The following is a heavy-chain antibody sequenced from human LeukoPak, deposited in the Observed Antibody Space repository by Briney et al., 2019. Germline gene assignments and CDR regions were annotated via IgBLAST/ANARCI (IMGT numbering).Heavy chain of an antibody. CDR2: INHSGST. V-gene: IGHV4-34*01. Sequence: KPSETLSLTCAVYGGSFSGYYWSWIRQPPGKGLEWIGEINHSGSTNYNPSLKSRVTISVDTSKNQFSLKLSSVTAADTAVYYCARLPHDPDTAMGFISWFDPWGQGTLVTVSS. CDR3: ARLPHDPDTAMGFISWFDP. D-gene: IGHD5-18*01. J-gene: IGHJ5*02. CDR1: GGSFSGYY.